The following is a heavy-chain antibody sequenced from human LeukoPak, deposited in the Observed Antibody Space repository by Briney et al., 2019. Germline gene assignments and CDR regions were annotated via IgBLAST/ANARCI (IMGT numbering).Heavy chain of an antibody. J-gene: IGHJ3*02. CDR3: ARVGLGYCSGGGCYEKAFDI. CDR1: GFTFSDYY. V-gene: IGHV3-11*05. D-gene: IGHD2-15*01. CDR2: ISSSSSYT. Sequence: GGSLRLSCAASGFTFSDYYMSWIRQAPGKGLEWVSYISSSSSYTNYADSVKGRFTISRDNAKNSLYLQMNSLRAEDTAVYYCARVGLGYCSGGGCYEKAFDIWGQGTMVTVSS.